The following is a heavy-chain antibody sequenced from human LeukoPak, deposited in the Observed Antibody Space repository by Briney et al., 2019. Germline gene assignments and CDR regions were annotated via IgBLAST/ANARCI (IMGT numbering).Heavy chain of an antibody. D-gene: IGHD6-13*01. J-gene: IGHJ4*02. CDR2: INHSGST. V-gene: IGHV4-34*01. CDR3: ARGTFYSSPYYFDY. Sequence: SETLSLTCAVYGGSFSGYYWSWIRQPPGKGLEWIGEINHSGSTNYNLSLKSRVTISVDTSKNQFSLKLSSVTAADTAVYYCARGTFYSSPYYFDYWGQGTLVTVSS. CDR1: GGSFSGYY.